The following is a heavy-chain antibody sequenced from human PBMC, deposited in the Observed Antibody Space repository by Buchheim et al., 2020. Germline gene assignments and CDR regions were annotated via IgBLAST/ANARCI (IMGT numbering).Heavy chain of an antibody. CDR1: GFTFSSYG. J-gene: IGHJ5*02. V-gene: IGHV3-30*18. D-gene: IGHD4-17*01. CDR3: AKDFPSFYDYGDYPANWFDP. CDR2: ISYDGSNK. Sequence: QVQLVESGGGVVQPGRSLRLSCAASGFTFSSYGMHWVRQAPGKGLEWVAVISYDGSNKYYADSVKGRFTISRDNSKNTLYLQMNSLRAEDTAVYYCAKDFPSFYDYGDYPANWFDPWGQGTL.